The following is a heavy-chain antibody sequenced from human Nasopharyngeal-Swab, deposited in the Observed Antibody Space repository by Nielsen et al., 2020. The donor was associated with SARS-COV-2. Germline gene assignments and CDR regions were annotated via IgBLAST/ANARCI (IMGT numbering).Heavy chain of an antibody. J-gene: IGHJ6*03. Sequence: ASVKVSCKASGYTFTSYGISWVRQAPGQGLEWMGWISAHNGNTNYAQKLQGRVTMTTDTSTSTAYMELRSLRSDDTAVYYCARAKGRGYSYSWDYYYYMDVWGKGTTVTVSS. CDR2: ISAHNGNT. D-gene: IGHD5-18*01. CDR1: GYTFTSYG. V-gene: IGHV1-18*01. CDR3: ARAKGRGYSYSWDYYYYMDV.